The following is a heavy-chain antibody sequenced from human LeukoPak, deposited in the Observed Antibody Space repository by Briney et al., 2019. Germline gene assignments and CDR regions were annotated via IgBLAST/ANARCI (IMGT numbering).Heavy chain of an antibody. V-gene: IGHV4-39*01. D-gene: IGHD3-10*01. CDR3: ARLVYYGSGSYLYYFDF. J-gene: IGHJ4*02. CDR1: GGSISSSSYY. Sequence: ASETLSLTCSVSGGSISSSSYYWGWIRQPPGKGLEWIGSIYYSGSTHYNPSLKSRVTISVGTSKNQFSLKLSSVTAADTAVYYCARLVYYGSGSYLYYFDFWGQGTLVTVSS. CDR2: IYYSGST.